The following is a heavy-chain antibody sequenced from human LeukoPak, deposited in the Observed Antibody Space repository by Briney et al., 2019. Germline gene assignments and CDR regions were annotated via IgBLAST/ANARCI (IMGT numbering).Heavy chain of an antibody. CDR2: IKQDGSEK. D-gene: IGHD6-13*01. Sequence: QPGGSLRLSCAASGFTFSSYWMNWVRQAPGKGLEWVANIKQDGSEKYYVDSVKGRFTISRDNAKNSLYLQMNSLRAEDTAVYYCATSAADDYYYYYYMDVWGKGTTVTVSS. V-gene: IGHV3-7*01. J-gene: IGHJ6*03. CDR3: ATSAADDYYYYYYMDV. CDR1: GFTFSSYW.